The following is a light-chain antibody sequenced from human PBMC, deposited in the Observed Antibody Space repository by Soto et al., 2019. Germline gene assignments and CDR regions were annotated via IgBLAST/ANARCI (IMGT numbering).Light chain of an antibody. CDR1: QGIRND. V-gene: IGKV1-17*01. CDR3: QQCNTFWT. CDR2: DAS. J-gene: IGKJ1*01. Sequence: DIQMTQSPSSLSASVGDRVTITCRASQGIRNDLGWYQQKPGKAPKRLIYDASSLESGVPSRFSGSGSGTEFTLTISSLQPDDFATYYCQQCNTFWTFGQGTKVDIK.